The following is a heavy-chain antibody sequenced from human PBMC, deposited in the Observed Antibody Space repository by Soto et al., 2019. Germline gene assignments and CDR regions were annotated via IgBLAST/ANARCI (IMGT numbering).Heavy chain of an antibody. CDR2: IYYSGST. V-gene: IGHV4-39*01. J-gene: IGHJ6*02. CDR1: GGSISSSSYY. D-gene: IGHD5-18*01. CDR3: ARHESSRDVVTAMVSYHYGMDF. Sequence: SETLSLTCTVSGGSISSSSYYWGWIRQPPGKGLEWIGSIYYSGSTYYNPSLKGRVTISVDTSKNQFSLKLSSVTAADTAVYYCARHESSRDVVTAMVSYHYGMDFWGQGTTVTVSS.